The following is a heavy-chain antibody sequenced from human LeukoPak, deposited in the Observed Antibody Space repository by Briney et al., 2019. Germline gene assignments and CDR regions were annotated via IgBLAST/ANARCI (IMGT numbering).Heavy chain of an antibody. CDR1: GYSISSGYY. D-gene: IGHD1-14*01. V-gene: IGHV4-38-2*02. Sequence: SETLSLTCTVSGYSISSGYYWGWIRQPPGKGLEWIGSINHSGNTYYNPSLKSRVTMSVDTSKNQFSLNLRSVTAADTAVYYCARLKGTPGKYYFDYWGQGTLVTVSS. J-gene: IGHJ4*02. CDR2: INHSGNT. CDR3: ARLKGTPGKYYFDY.